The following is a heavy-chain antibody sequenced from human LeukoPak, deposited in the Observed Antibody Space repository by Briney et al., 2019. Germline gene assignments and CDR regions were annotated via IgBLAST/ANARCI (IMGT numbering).Heavy chain of an antibody. D-gene: IGHD5-12*01. Sequence: GTSVKVSCKASGFTFTSSAMQWVRQARGQRLEWIGWIVVGSGNTNYAQKFQERVTITRDMSTSTAYMELSSLRPEDTAVYYCAAFIVATSNFVDYWGQGTLVTVSS. CDR3: AAFIVATSNFVDY. CDR1: GFTFTSSA. J-gene: IGHJ4*02. V-gene: IGHV1-58*02. CDR2: IVVGSGNT.